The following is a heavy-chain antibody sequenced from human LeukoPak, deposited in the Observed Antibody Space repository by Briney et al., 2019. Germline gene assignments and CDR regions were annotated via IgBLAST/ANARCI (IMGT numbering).Heavy chain of an antibody. J-gene: IGHJ4*02. D-gene: IGHD6-19*01. CDR2: ISAYNGNT. CDR3: ARDLPFSGWDYYFDY. V-gene: IGHV1-18*01. CDR1: GYTFTSYG. Sequence: ASVKVSCRASGYTFTSYGISWVRQAPGQGLEWMGWISAYNGNTNYAQKLQGRVTMTTDTSTSTAYMELRSLRSDDTAVYYSARDLPFSGWDYYFDYWGQGTLVTVSS.